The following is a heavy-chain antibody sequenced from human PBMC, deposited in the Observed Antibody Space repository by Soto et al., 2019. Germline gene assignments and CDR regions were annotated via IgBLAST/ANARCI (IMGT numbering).Heavy chain of an antibody. CDR1: GGSFSSYA. Sequence: QVQLVQSGAEVKKPGSSVKVSCKASGGSFSSYAISWVRQAPGQGLEWMGGIIPVFGSANYAQKFQGRVTIIADESTSTGYMELTSLRSEDTAVYYCATEAAAGKGYWGQGTLVTVSS. V-gene: IGHV1-69*01. CDR2: IIPVFGSA. J-gene: IGHJ4*02. D-gene: IGHD6-13*01. CDR3: ATEAAAGKGY.